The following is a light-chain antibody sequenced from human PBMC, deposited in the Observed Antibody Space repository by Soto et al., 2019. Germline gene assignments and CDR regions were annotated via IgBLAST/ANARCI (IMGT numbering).Light chain of an antibody. Sequence: QSVLTQSPSASGTPGQRVSISCSGSTSNIGTNTVSWYQHVPGTAPKLLIYSDDQRPSGVPDRFSGSRSGSSASLAISGLQSGDEADYYCASWEDSLNGWVIGGGTKLTVL. CDR2: SDD. J-gene: IGLJ3*02. CDR1: TSNIGTNT. V-gene: IGLV1-44*01. CDR3: ASWEDSLNGWV.